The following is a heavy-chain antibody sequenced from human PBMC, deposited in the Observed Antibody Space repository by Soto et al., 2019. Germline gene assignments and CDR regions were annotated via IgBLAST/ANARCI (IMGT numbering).Heavy chain of an antibody. CDR1: DGSMSDYY. CDR2: VYYSGST. J-gene: IGHJ4*02. CDR3: ATEGGPRALASRLRIFDS. D-gene: IGHD3-16*01. Sequence: PSETLSLTCTVSDGSMSDYYWTWVRQPPGKGLEWIGYVYYSGSTNYNPSLKSRVTISLDTSKNQFSPKVNSVTAADTALYYCATEGGPRALASRLRIFDSWGQGTPVTVSS. V-gene: IGHV4-59*01.